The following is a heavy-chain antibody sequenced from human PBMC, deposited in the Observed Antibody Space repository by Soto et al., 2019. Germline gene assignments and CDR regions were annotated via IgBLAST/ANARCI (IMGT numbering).Heavy chain of an antibody. D-gene: IGHD3-10*01. V-gene: IGHV3-23*01. CDR2: ISGGGGGT. J-gene: IGHJ4*02. CDR1: GFTFSSYA. Sequence: PGGSLRLSCAASGFTFSSYAMNWVRQAPGQGLEWVSTISGGGGGTDYADSAKGRFIISRDNSKNTLYLQMNSLRAEDTAVYYCAKTGGPGSYYWVDYRGQGTPVTVSS. CDR3: AKTGGPGSYYWVDY.